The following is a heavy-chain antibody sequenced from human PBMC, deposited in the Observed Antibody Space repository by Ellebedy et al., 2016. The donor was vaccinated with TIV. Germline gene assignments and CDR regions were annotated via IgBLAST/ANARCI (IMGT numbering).Heavy chain of an antibody. D-gene: IGHD5/OR15-5a*01. CDR2: INPNSGGT. CDR3: TRDLTNIVSGDY. V-gene: IGHV1-2*02. CDR1: GYTFTDYY. J-gene: IGHJ4*02. Sequence: AASVKVSCKTSGYTFTDYYIHWVRQAPGQRLEWMAWINPNSGGTNYAQKFQGRVTVTRDTSTSTAFLELSRLRSDDTAMYYCTRDLTNIVSGDYWGQGTLVTVSS.